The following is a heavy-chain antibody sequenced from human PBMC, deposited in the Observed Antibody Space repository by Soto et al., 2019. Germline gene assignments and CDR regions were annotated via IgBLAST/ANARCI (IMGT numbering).Heavy chain of an antibody. CDR3: AHRVLRTVFGLVTTTAIYFDF. CDR1: GFSLTTSGVG. J-gene: IGHJ4*02. Sequence: QITLNESGPTPVNPRQTLTLTCTFSGFSLTTSGVGVGWIRQSPGKAPEWLALIYWDDDKRYSPSLKSRLTITKYPSKNQVVLTMADLDPADTATYYCAHRVLRTVFGLVTTTAIYFDFWGQGTPVAVSS. CDR2: IYWDDDK. V-gene: IGHV2-5*02. D-gene: IGHD3-3*01.